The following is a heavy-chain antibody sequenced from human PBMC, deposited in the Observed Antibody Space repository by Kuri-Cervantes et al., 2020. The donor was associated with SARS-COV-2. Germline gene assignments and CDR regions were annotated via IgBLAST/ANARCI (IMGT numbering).Heavy chain of an antibody. CDR3: ARNLGVLAFGELLD. D-gene: IGHD3-10*01. CDR1: GGTFSSYA. V-gene: IGHV1-69*05. Sequence: SVKVSCKASGGTFSSYAISWVRQAPGQGLEWMGGIIPIFGTANYAQKFQGRVTITTDESTSTAYMELSSLRSDDTAVYYCARNLGVLAFGELLDWGQGTLVTVSS. CDR2: IIPIFGTA. J-gene: IGHJ4*02.